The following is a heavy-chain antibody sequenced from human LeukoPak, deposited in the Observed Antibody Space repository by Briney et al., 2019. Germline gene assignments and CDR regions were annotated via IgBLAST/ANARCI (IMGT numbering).Heavy chain of an antibody. CDR2: IYYSGST. J-gene: IGHJ4*02. V-gene: IGHV4-39*07. CDR1: GGSISSSSYY. D-gene: IGHD3-10*01. CDR3: AREGILWFGELFSIPFDY. Sequence: SETLSLTCTVSGGSISSSSYYWGWIRQPPGKGLEWIGSIYYSGSTYYNPSLKSRVTISVDTSKNQFSLKLSSVTAADTAVYYCAREGILWFGELFSIPFDYWGQGTLVTVSS.